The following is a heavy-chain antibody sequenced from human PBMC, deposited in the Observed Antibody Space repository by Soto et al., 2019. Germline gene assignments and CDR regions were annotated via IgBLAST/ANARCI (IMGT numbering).Heavy chain of an antibody. V-gene: IGHV3-23*01. J-gene: IGHJ4*02. D-gene: IGHD3-10*01. Sequence: EVQVLESGGGLVQPGGSLRLSCAASGFTFSSYAMSWFRQAPGKGLEWVSAINGRGDNTYYADSVKGRFTISRDNSKNTLYLQMNSLRAEDTAVYYCAKDREDYFGSGRLFDYWGQGTLVTVSS. CDR1: GFTFSSYA. CDR2: INGRGDNT. CDR3: AKDREDYFGSGRLFDY.